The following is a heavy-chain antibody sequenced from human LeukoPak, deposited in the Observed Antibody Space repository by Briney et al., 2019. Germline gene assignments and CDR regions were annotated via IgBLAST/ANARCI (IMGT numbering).Heavy chain of an antibody. Sequence: PSETLSLTCAVYGGSFSGYYWSWIRQPPGKGLEWIGEINHSGSTNYNPSLKSRVTISVDTSKNQFSLKLSSVTATDAAVYYCARLLGYSYGFPFDYWGQGTLVTVSS. CDR1: GGSFSGYY. CDR3: ARLLGYSYGFPFDY. D-gene: IGHD5-18*01. V-gene: IGHV4-34*01. CDR2: INHSGST. J-gene: IGHJ4*02.